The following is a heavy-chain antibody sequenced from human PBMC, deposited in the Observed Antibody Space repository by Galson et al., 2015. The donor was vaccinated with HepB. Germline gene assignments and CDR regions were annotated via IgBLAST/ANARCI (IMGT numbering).Heavy chain of an antibody. Sequence: SLRLSCAASGFTFSNAWMSWVRQAPGKGLEWVGRIKSKTDGGTTDYAAPVKGRFTISRDDSKNTLYLQMNSLKTEDTAVYYCTTILSMVRGVIIPWGQGTLVTVSS. J-gene: IGHJ5*02. D-gene: IGHD3-10*01. CDR3: TTILSMVRGVIIP. CDR1: GFTFSNAW. V-gene: IGHV3-15*01. CDR2: IKSKTDGGTT.